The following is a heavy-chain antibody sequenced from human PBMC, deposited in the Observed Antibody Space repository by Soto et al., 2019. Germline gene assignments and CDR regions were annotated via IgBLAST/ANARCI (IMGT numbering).Heavy chain of an antibody. V-gene: IGHV3-23*01. D-gene: IGHD4-17*01. Sequence: GSLRLSCAASGFSFSSYAMTWVRQAPGKGLEWVSTISNSGGGTYYADSVKGRFTISRDNTKNTLYLEMNSLRDEDTAVYYCAKDPTVSLRGSDYWGQGNLVTFSS. CDR1: GFSFSSYA. CDR3: AKDPTVSLRGSDY. J-gene: IGHJ4*02. CDR2: ISNSGGGT.